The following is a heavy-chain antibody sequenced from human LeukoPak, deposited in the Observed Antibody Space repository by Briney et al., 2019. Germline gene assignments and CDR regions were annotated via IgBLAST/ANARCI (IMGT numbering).Heavy chain of an antibody. Sequence: SQTLSLTCTVSDGSISSGGYYWSWIRQHPGQGLEWIGYIYYSGSTYYNPSLKSRVTISVDTSKNQFSLKLSSVTAADTAVYYCARADGGVAYYYYYGMDVWGQGTTVTVSS. V-gene: IGHV4-31*03. CDR1: DGSISSGGYY. CDR3: ARADGGVAYYYYYGMDV. CDR2: IYYSGST. J-gene: IGHJ6*02. D-gene: IGHD3-3*01.